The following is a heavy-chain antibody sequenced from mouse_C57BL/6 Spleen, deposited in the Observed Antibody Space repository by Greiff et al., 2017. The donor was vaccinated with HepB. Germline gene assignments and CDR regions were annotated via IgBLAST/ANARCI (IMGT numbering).Heavy chain of an antibody. CDR2: IYPGDGDT. D-gene: IGHD1-1*01. CDR3: ARGRFITTVVNWYFDV. V-gene: IGHV1-80*01. J-gene: IGHJ1*03. Sequence: QVQLKESGAELVKPGASVKISCKASGYAFSSYWMNWVKQRPGKGLEWIGQIYPGDGDTNYNGKFKGKATLTADKSSSTAYMQLSSLTSEDSAVYFCARGRFITTVVNWYFDVWGTGTTVTVSS. CDR1: GYAFSSYW.